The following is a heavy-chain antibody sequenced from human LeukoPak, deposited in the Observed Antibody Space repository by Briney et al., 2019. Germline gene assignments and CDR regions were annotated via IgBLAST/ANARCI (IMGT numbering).Heavy chain of an antibody. J-gene: IGHJ4*02. D-gene: IGHD5-18*01. Sequence: SVKVSCKASGGTFSSYTISWVRQAPGQGLEWMGRIIPIFGIANYAQKFQGRVTLTADKSTSTAYMELSSLRSENTAVYDCARVSVSYGYFDYWGQGTLVTVSS. V-gene: IGHV1-69*02. CDR2: IIPIFGIA. CDR3: ARVSVSYGYFDY. CDR1: GGTFSSYT.